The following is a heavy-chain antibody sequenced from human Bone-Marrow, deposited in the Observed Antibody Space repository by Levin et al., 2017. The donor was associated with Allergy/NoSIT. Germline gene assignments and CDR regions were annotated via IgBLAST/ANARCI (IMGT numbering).Heavy chain of an antibody. J-gene: IGHJ4*02. CDR1: GYSFTGYN. V-gene: IGHV1-2*06. CDR3: VRWIIGVYDN. D-gene: IGHD2-2*03. CDR2: ISPDTGDT. Sequence: ASVKVSCKTSGYSFTGYNVNWVRQAPGQGLEWMGRISPDTGDTTYAEKFKGRVSMTSNATSRTAYMELTRLRSDDTALYFCVRWIIGVYDNWGQGTQVTVSS.